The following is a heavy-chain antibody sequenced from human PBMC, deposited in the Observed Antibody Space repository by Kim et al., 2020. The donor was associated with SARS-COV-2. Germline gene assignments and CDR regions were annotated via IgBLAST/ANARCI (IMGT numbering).Heavy chain of an antibody. CDR1: GFTFSNAW. D-gene: IGHD3-16*01. J-gene: IGHJ3*02. CDR2: IKSKTDGGTT. Sequence: GGSLRLSCAASGFTFSNAWMSWVRQAPGKGLEWVGRIKSKTDGGTTDYAAPVKGRLTISRDDSKNTLYLQMNSLKTEDTAVYYCTTDLVFMGFGYVWGSQRIDIWGQGTMVTVSS. CDR3: TTDLVFMGFGYVWGSQRIDI. V-gene: IGHV3-15*01.